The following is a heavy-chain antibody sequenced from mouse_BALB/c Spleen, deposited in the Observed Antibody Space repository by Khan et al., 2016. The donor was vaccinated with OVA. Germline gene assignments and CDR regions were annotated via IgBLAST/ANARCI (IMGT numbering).Heavy chain of an antibody. CDR3: TRSGWAAFAY. Sequence: QVQLQQSGAELVKPGASVKLSCKASGYTFISYYMYWVKQRPGLGLEWIGGINPSDGGTTFNEKFKSKATLTVDKSSSTAYMQLSSLTSEDSAVYYCTRSGWAAFAYWGQGTLVTVSA. CDR2: INPSDGGT. V-gene: IGHV1S81*02. J-gene: IGHJ3*01. CDR1: GYTFISYY. D-gene: IGHD1-1*02.